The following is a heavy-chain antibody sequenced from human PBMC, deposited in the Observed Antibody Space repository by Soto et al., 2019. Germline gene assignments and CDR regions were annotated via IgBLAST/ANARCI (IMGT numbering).Heavy chain of an antibody. CDR2: IIPIFGTA. Sequence: GASVKVSCKASGGTFSSYAISWVRQAPGQGLEWMGGIIPIFGTANYAQKFQGRVTITADESTSTAYMELSSLRSEDTAVYYCARPRIGVATIDGGYDAFDIWGQGTMVTVSS. CDR3: ARPRIGVATIDGGYDAFDI. J-gene: IGHJ3*02. D-gene: IGHD5-12*01. CDR1: GGTFSSYA. V-gene: IGHV1-69*13.